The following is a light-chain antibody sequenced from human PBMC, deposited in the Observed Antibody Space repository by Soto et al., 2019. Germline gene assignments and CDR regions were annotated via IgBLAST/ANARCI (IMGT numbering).Light chain of an antibody. J-gene: IGKJ5*01. V-gene: IGKV1-12*01. CDR2: AAS. CDR1: QGISSW. Sequence: DIHMTQSPSSVSASVGDRFTITCLASQGISSWLVWYQQKPGKAPELLSYAASSLQSGVPSSFGGSGSGTEFTLTISSLQSEDFAVYYCQQYNNWLITFGQGTRLEIK. CDR3: QQYNNWLIT.